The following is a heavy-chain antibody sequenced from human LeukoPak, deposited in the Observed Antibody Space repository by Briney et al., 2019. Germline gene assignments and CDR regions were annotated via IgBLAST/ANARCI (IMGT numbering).Heavy chain of an antibody. CDR2: ISWNSDNI. CDR1: GFTFEDYA. D-gene: IGHD3-3*01. CDR3: AKDRGNFRGGYYTYYFDY. Sequence: PGGSLRLSCEASGFTFEDYAIHWVRQAPGKGLEWVSGISWNSDNIRYADSVKGRFTISRDNAKKSLYLQMNSLRAEDTAVYYCAKDRGNFRGGYYTYYFDYWGQGTLVTVSS. V-gene: IGHV3-9*01. J-gene: IGHJ4*02.